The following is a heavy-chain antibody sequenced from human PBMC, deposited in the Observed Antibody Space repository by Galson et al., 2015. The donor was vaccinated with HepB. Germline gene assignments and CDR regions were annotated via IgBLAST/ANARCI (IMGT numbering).Heavy chain of an antibody. CDR3: AKGGVHGDSLPWYYYGMDV. D-gene: IGHD4-17*01. CDR1: GFTFSSYA. J-gene: IGHJ6*02. Sequence: SLRLSCAASGFTFSSYAMSWVRQAPGRGLEWVSGISGSGGSTYYADSVKGRFTISRDNSKNTLYLQMNSLRAEDSAVYYCAKGGVHGDSLPWYYYGMDVWGQGTTVTVSS. V-gene: IGHV3-23*01. CDR2: ISGSGGST.